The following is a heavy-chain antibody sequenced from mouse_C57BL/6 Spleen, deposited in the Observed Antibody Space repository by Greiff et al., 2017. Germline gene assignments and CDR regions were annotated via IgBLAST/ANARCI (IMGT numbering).Heavy chain of an antibody. V-gene: IGHV1-59*01. D-gene: IGHD2-4*01. CDR3: ASWKLRPAFAD. J-gene: IGHJ3*01. Sequence: VQPQQPGAELVRPGTSVKLSCKASGYTFTSYWMHWVKQRPGQGLEWIGVIDPSDSYTNYNQKFKGKATLTVDTSSSTAYMQLSSLTSEDSAVYYSASWKLRPAFADWGQGTLVTVSA. CDR2: IDPSDSYT. CDR1: GYTFTSYW.